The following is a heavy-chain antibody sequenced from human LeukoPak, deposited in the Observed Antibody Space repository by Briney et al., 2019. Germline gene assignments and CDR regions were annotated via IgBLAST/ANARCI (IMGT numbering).Heavy chain of an antibody. CDR1: GFTFSKYW. J-gene: IGHJ4*02. Sequence: PGGSLRLSCAASGFTFSKYWMLWVRQAPGKGLESVSRINTDGTVTTYADSVKGRFTVSRDNADNTMFLQTNSVGDEDTAVYYCATKQWLAPPPDSWGQGTPVTVSS. CDR3: ATKQWLAPPPDS. D-gene: IGHD6-19*01. CDR2: INTDGTVT. V-gene: IGHV3-74*01.